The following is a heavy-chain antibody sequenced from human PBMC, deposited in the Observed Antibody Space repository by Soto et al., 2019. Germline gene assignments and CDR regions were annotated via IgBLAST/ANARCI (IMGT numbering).Heavy chain of an antibody. D-gene: IGHD2-15*01. Sequence: QVQLVQSGAEVKKPGASVKVSCKASGYTFTSYGISWVRQAPGQGLEWMGWISAYNGNTNYAQKFQGRVTITADKSTSTAYMELSSLRSEDTAVYYCAREEDYCSGGSCYDYWGQGTLVTVSS. CDR1: GYTFTSYG. V-gene: IGHV1-18*01. J-gene: IGHJ4*02. CDR2: ISAYNGNT. CDR3: AREEDYCSGGSCYDY.